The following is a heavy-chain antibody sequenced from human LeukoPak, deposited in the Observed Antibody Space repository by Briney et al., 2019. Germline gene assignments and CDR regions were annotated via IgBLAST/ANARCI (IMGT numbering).Heavy chain of an antibody. CDR1: GGSISSYY. V-gene: IGHV4-39*01. CDR3: ARHKHSSSWPDY. Sequence: SETLSLTCTVSGGSISSYYWGWIRQPPGKGLEWIGSIYYSGSTYYNPSLKSRVTISVDTSKNQFSLKLSSVTAADTAVYYCARHKHSSSWPDYWGQGTLVTVSS. CDR2: IYYSGST. J-gene: IGHJ4*02. D-gene: IGHD6-6*01.